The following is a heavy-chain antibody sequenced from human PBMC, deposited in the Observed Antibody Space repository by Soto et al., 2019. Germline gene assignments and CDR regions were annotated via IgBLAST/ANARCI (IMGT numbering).Heavy chain of an antibody. J-gene: IGHJ6*02. CDR3: AREEGIAAAGTFYYYGMDV. CDR1: GGTFSSYA. V-gene: IGHV1-69*06. CDR2: IIPIFGTA. Sequence: SVKVSCKASGGTFSSYAISWVRQAPGQGLEWMGGIIPIFGTANYAQKFQGRVTITADKSTSTAYMELSSLRSEDTAVYYCAREEGIAAAGTFYYYGMDVWGQGTTVTVSS. D-gene: IGHD6-13*01.